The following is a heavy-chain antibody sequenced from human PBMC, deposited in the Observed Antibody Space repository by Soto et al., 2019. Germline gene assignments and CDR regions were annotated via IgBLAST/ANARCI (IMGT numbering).Heavy chain of an antibody. CDR2: INHSGST. CDR3: ARAGGCYYYGWYFDL. V-gene: IGHV4-34*01. J-gene: IGHJ2*01. CDR1: GGSFSGYY. D-gene: IGHD2-15*01. Sequence: QVQLQQWGAGLLKPSETLSLTCAVYGGSFSGYYWSWIRQPPGKGLEWIGEINHSGSTNYNPSPKRRVSISVDTSKNQFSLKLSSVTAADTAVYYCARAGGCYYYGWYFDLWGRGTLVTVSS.